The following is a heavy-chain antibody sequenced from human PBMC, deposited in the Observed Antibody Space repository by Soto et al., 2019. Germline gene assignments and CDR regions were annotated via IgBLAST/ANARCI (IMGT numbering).Heavy chain of an antibody. Sequence: PSETLSLTCTVSGGSISSGDYCWNWSRQPPGKGLEWIGYIHHSGSTYYNPSLQSRLTISVDTSKNQFSLRLKSVTAADTAVYSCARGLPDGEFYFDSWGLGTLVTVSS. D-gene: IGHD3-10*01. CDR3: ARGLPDGEFYFDS. J-gene: IGHJ4*02. V-gene: IGHV4-30-4*01. CDR1: GGSISSGDYC. CDR2: IHHSGST.